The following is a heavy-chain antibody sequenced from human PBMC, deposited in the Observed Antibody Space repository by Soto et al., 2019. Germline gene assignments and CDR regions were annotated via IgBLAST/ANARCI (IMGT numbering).Heavy chain of an antibody. J-gene: IGHJ6*02. Sequence: GGSLRLSCAASGFTFSRYAMTWVRQAPGKGLQWVSEITADGGSTYYADSVKGRSIISRDNSQNTLYLQMHSLTAEDTAVYYCAKDGEYSNYYHYGMDIWGQGTAVTVSS. CDR2: ITADGGST. CDR3: AKDGEYSNYYHYGMDI. V-gene: IGHV3-23*01. CDR1: GFTFSRYA. D-gene: IGHD4-4*01.